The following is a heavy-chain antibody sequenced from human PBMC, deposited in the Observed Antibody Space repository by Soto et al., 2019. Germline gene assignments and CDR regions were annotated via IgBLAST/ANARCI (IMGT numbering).Heavy chain of an antibody. Sequence: ASVKVSCKASGYSLTSYAMHWVRQAPGQRLEWMGWINVGNSNTKYSQKFQGRVTISRDTSASTAYMELSSLRSEDTSVYYCARARYFYDSSGLDYWGQGALVTVSS. CDR2: INVGNSNT. D-gene: IGHD3-22*01. J-gene: IGHJ4*02. CDR1: GYSLTSYA. CDR3: ARARYFYDSSGLDY. V-gene: IGHV1-3*01.